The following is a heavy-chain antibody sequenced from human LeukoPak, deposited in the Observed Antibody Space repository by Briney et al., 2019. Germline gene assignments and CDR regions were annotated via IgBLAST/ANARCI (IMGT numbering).Heavy chain of an antibody. V-gene: IGHV3-21*01. CDR1: DFIFSSYS. CDR3: ARSIAVGGTARFDY. CDR2: IRSGSTVT. Sequence: GGSLRLSCAASDFIFSSYSMTWVRQAPGKGLEWVSFIRSGSTVTYYADSVKGRFTISRDNAKNSLYLQMYSLRVEDTAVYYCARSIAVGGTARFDYWGQGTLVIVSS. D-gene: IGHD6-19*01. J-gene: IGHJ4*02.